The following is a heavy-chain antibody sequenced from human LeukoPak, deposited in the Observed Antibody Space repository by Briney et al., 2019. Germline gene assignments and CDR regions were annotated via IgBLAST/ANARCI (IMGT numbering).Heavy chain of an antibody. J-gene: IGHJ4*02. CDR2: IGLGGDT. CDR3: ARGDSSVGWD. CDR1: GFTFSNYD. V-gene: IGHV3-13*01. D-gene: IGHD2-15*01. Sequence: GGSLRLSCAASGFTFSNYDMPWVRQPTGKGLEWVSAIGLGGDTYYSGSVKGRFTISRENAKNSVYLQMNSLRAGDTAVYYCARGDSSVGWDWGQGTLVTVSS.